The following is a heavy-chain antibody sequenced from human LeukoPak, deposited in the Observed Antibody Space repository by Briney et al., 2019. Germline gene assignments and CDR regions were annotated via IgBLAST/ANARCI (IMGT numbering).Heavy chain of an antibody. V-gene: IGHV3-21*01. Sequence: PGGSLRLSCAASGFTFSSYSMNWVRQAPGKGLEWVSFISSSSSYIYYADSVKGRFTISRDNAKDSLYLQMNSLRAEDTAVYYCARARSSGWLLDYWGQGTLVTVSS. CDR1: GFTFSSYS. J-gene: IGHJ4*02. CDR2: ISSSSSYI. D-gene: IGHD6-19*01. CDR3: ARARSSGWLLDY.